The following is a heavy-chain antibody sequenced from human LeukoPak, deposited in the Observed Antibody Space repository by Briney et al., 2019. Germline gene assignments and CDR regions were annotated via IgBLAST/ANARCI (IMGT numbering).Heavy chain of an antibody. CDR3: ARGLRYFDWLYLETYYYYGMDV. J-gene: IGHJ6*02. Sequence: ASVKVSCKASGYTFTSYDINWVRQATGQGLEWMGWMNPNSGNTGYAQKFQGRVTMPRNTSISTAYMELSSLRSEDTAVYYCARGLRYFDWLYLETYYYYGMDVWGQGTTVTVSS. V-gene: IGHV1-8*01. CDR2: MNPNSGNT. D-gene: IGHD3-9*01. CDR1: GYTFTSYD.